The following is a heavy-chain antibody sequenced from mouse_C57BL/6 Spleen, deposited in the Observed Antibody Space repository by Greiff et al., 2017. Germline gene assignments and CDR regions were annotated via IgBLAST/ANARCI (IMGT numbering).Heavy chain of an antibody. CDR2: IHPNSGST. V-gene: IGHV1-64*01. J-gene: IGHJ4*01. Sequence: QVQLQQPGAELVKPGASVRLSCKASGYTFTSYWMHWVKQRPGQGLEWIGMIHPNSGSTNYNEKFKSKATLTVDKSSSTAYMQLSSLTSEDSAVYYCAGLLGNSLYAMDYWGQGTSVTVSS. CDR3: AGLLGNSLYAMDY. CDR1: GYTFTSYW. D-gene: IGHD2-1*01.